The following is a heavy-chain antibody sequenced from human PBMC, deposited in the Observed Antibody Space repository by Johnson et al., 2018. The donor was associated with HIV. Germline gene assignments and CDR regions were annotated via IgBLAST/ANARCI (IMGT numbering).Heavy chain of an antibody. CDR1: GFTFSSYD. CDR2: INWNGGST. D-gene: IGHD6-19*01. CDR3: ARDHGWSRGWLFDAFDI. J-gene: IGHJ3*02. Sequence: VQLVESGGGLVQPGGSLRLSCAASGFTFSSYDMHWVRQATGKGLEWVSGINWNGGSTGYADSVKGRFTISRDNAKNSLYLQMNSLRPEDTAVYYCARDHGWSRGWLFDAFDIWGQGTMVTVSS. V-gene: IGHV3-20*04.